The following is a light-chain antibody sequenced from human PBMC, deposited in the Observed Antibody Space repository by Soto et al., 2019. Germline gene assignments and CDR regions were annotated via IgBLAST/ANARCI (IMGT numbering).Light chain of an antibody. Sequence: EIVLTQSPGTLSLSPGERATLSCRASQSVSSNNLAWYQQRPGQAPRVVIYGASTRATGIPERFSGSGSGTDFTLTISRLEPEDVATYYCQKYNSAPRTFGQGTKVEIK. CDR1: QSVSSNN. CDR3: QKYNSAPRT. J-gene: IGKJ1*01. CDR2: GAS. V-gene: IGKV3-20*01.